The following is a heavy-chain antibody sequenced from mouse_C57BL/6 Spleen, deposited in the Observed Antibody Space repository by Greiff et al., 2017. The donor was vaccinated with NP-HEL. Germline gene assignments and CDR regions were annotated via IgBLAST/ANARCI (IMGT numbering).Heavy chain of an antibody. Sequence: QVQLQQSGAELVRPGASVTLSCKASGYTFTDYEMHWVKQTPVHGLEWIGAIDPETGGTAYNQKFKGKAILTADKSSSTAYMELRSLTSEDSAVYYCTRDGYYVLGFDVWGTGTTVTVSS. CDR3: TRDGYYVLGFDV. CDR2: IDPETGGT. V-gene: IGHV1-15*01. D-gene: IGHD2-3*01. CDR1: GYTFTDYE. J-gene: IGHJ1*03.